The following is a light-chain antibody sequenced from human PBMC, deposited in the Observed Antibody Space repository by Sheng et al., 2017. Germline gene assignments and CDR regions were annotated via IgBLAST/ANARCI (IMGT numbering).Light chain of an antibody. CDR3: QQLNSYPLT. CDR1: QGISSY. CDR2: DAF. J-gene: IGKJ4*01. Sequence: DIQLTQSPSFLSASVGDRVTITCRASQGISSYLAWYQQKPGKAPKLLIYDAFTLQSGVPSRFSGSGSGTEFTLTISSLQPEDFATYYCQQLNSYPLTFGGGTRVEDQT. V-gene: IGKV1-9*01.